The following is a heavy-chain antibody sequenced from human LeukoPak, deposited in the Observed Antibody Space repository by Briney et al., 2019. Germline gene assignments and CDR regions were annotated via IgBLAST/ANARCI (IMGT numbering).Heavy chain of an antibody. CDR3: ARDLRYSYGQSNWFDP. CDR1: GYSISSGYY. Sequence: SETLSLTCAVSGYSISSGYYWGWIRQPPGKGLEWIGSIYHSGSTYNNPSLKSRVTISVDTSKNQFSLKLSSVTAADTAVYYCARDLRYSYGQSNWFDPWGQGTLVTVSS. CDR2: IYHSGST. D-gene: IGHD5-18*01. J-gene: IGHJ5*02. V-gene: IGHV4-38-2*02.